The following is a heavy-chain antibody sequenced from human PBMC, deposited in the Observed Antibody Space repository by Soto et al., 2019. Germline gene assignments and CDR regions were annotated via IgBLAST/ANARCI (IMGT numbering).Heavy chain of an antibody. D-gene: IGHD2-21*01. CDR2: INSDGSST. V-gene: IGHV3-74*01. CDR3: ARARASIFPFDY. CDR1: GGTFGSYG. J-gene: IGHJ4*02. Sequence: GGSMRLSWAAAGGTFGSYGRRWVRQAPGKGLVWVSRINSDGSSTSYADSVKGRFTISRDNAKNTLYLQMNSLRAEDTAVYYCARARASIFPFDYWGQGTLVTVSS.